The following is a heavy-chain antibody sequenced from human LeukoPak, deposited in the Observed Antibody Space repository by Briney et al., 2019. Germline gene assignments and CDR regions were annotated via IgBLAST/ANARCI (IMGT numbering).Heavy chain of an antibody. J-gene: IGHJ6*02. V-gene: IGHV3-30*02. CDR1: GFTFSSYG. CDR3: ARGGATVVTSVVLNYYGMDV. Sequence: GSLRLSCAASGFTFSSYGMHWVRQAPGKGLEWVTFIRYDGSNKYYTDSVKARFTISRDNSKNTLCLQMNSLRAEDTAVYYCARGGATVVTSVVLNYYGMDVWGQGTTVTVSS. D-gene: IGHD4-23*01. CDR2: IRYDGSNK.